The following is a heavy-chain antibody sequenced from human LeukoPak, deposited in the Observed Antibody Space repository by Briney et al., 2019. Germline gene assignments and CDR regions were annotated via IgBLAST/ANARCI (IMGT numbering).Heavy chain of an antibody. CDR3: ARDRIRGVISFGYFYGMDV. V-gene: IGHV3-33*01. Sequence: GTSLRLSCAAAGFTFSSLGLQWVRQSPSKGLDWVSVIWFDGSKKYYGGSVKGRFTISRDDSKNTLYLQMNSLRVEDTAVYYCARDRIRGVISFGYFYGMDVWGQGTTVTVSS. CDR2: IWFDGSKK. CDR1: GFTFSSLG. J-gene: IGHJ6*02. D-gene: IGHD3-10*01.